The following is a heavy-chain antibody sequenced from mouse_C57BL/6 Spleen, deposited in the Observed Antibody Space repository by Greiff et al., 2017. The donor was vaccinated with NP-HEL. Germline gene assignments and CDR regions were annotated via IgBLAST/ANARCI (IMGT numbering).Heavy chain of an antibody. CDR3: ARDVGKGEIAY. CDR1: GYTFTDYN. CDR2: INPNNGGT. V-gene: IGHV1-22*01. J-gene: IGHJ3*01. Sequence: VQLQQSGPELVKPGASVKMSCKASGYTFTDYNMHWVKQSHVKSLEWIGYINPNNGGTSYNQKFKGKATLTVNKSSSTAYMELRSLTSEDSAVYYCARDVGKGEIAYWGQGTLVTVSA.